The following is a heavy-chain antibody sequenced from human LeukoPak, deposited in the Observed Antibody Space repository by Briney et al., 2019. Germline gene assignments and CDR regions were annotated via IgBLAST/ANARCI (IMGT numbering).Heavy chain of an antibody. J-gene: IGHJ3*02. CDR1: GGSISSYY. CDR2: IYTSGST. CDR3: ARFIGGAFDI. Sequence: PSETLFLTCTVSGGSISSYYWGWIRQPPGKGLEWIGYIYTSGSTNYNPSLKSRVTISVDTSKNQFSLKLSSVTAADTAVYYCARFIGGAFDIWGQGTMVTVSS. V-gene: IGHV4-4*09.